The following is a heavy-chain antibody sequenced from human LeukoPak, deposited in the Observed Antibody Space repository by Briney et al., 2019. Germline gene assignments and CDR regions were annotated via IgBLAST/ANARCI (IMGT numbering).Heavy chain of an antibody. D-gene: IGHD3-10*01. CDR1: GFTFSSYS. J-gene: IGHJ5*02. CDR3: ARAPMVRGLNGFDP. CDR2: ISSSSSYI. V-gene: IGHV3-21*01. Sequence: GGSLRLSCAASGFTFSSYSMNWVRQAPGKGLEWVSSISSSSSYIYYADSVKGRFTISRDNAKNSLYLQMNSLGAEDTAVYYCARAPMVRGLNGFDPWGQGTLVTVSS.